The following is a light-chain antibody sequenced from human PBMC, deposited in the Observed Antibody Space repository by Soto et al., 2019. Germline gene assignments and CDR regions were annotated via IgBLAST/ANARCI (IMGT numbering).Light chain of an antibody. CDR3: AAWDDSLSALYV. J-gene: IGLJ1*01. CDR2: RNN. V-gene: IGLV1-47*01. CDR1: SSNIGSNY. Sequence: QSVLTQPPSASGTPGQRVTISCSGSSSNIGSNYVYWYQQLPGTAPKLLIYRNNQRPSGVPDRFSGSKSGTSASLAISGPRSEDEADYYCAAWDDSLSALYVFGTGTKVTVL.